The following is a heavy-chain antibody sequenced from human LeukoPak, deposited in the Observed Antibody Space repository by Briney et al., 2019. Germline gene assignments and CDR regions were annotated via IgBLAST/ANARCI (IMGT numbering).Heavy chain of an antibody. CDR2: MYCSGIT. J-gene: IGHJ5*01. Sequence: SETLSLTCTVSGDSMNNFHWIWLRHRPRKGLEWLGHMYCSGITILSPSLKSRASMSLDTSRNQFSLNLTSVAAADTAVYYCARDPGSRPFRWIDLWGQGTLVTVSS. D-gene: IGHD3-10*01. CDR1: GDSMNNFH. V-gene: IGHV4-59*01. CDR3: ARDPGSRPFRWIDL.